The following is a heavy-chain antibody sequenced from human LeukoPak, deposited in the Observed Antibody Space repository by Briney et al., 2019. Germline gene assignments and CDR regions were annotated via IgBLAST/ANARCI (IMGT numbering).Heavy chain of an antibody. J-gene: IGHJ6*02. CDR3: AREGRITMVRGVIGV. D-gene: IGHD3-10*01. CDR1: GGSVSSGSYY. V-gene: IGHV4-61*01. CDR2: IYYSGST. Sequence: SETLSLTCTVSGGSVSSGSYYWSWIRQPPGKGLEWIGYIYYSGSTNYNPSLKSRVTISVDTSKNQFSLKLSSVTAADTAVYYCAREGRITMVRGVIGVWGQGTTVAVSS.